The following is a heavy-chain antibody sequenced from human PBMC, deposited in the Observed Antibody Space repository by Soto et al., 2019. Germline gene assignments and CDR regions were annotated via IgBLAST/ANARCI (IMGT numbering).Heavy chain of an antibody. CDR3: AGGPGVARNY. Sequence: PSETLSLTCTVSGGSINNNHYYWGWVRQPPGKGLEWIGSISYSGTTYFNPSLKSRVVKSVDTSRNQFSLRLTSVTAADTAVYYCAGGPGVARNYWGQGTLVT. D-gene: IGHD5-12*01. V-gene: IGHV4-39*01. J-gene: IGHJ4*02. CDR1: GGSINNNHYY. CDR2: ISYSGTT.